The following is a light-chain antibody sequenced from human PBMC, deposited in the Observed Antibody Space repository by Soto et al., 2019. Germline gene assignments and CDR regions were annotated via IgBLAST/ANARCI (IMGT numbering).Light chain of an antibody. CDR3: QHYTLYSAS. V-gene: IGKV1-39*01. J-gene: IGKJ1*01. Sequence: DIQMTQSPSSLSASVGDRVTITCRASQSISSYLNWYQQKPGKAPKLLIYAASSLQSGVPSRFSGSGSGTDFTLTISSLQPEDFATYYCQHYTLYSASFGPGTKV. CDR1: QSISSY. CDR2: AAS.